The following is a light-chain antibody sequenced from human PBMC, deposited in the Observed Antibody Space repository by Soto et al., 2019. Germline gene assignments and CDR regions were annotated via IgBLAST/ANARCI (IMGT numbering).Light chain of an antibody. CDR2: KAS. V-gene: IGKV1-5*03. CDR1: QTISSW. Sequence: DIQMTQSPSTLSGSVGDRVTITCRASQTISSWLAWYQQKPGKAPKLLIYKASTLKSGVPSRFSGSGSGTEFTLTISSLQPDDFATDYCQHYNSYSEAFGQGTTVELK. J-gene: IGKJ1*01. CDR3: QHYNSYSEA.